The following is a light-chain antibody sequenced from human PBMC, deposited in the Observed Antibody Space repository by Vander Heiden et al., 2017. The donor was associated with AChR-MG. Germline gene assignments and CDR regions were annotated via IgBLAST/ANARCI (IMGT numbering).Light chain of an antibody. CDR2: TYD. CDR3: AEWADSLGGWF. V-gene: IGLV1-44*01. Sequence: QSVLTQPPSVSGTPGQRVTISCSGSRTNIGRNPLNWYMHLPGTATKCLSITYDQRPSGVPDRFSSYKSGTYASLEISGLQSEDEADEYGAEWADSLGGWFFGGGTNLTV. CDR1: RTNIGRNP. J-gene: IGLJ3*02.